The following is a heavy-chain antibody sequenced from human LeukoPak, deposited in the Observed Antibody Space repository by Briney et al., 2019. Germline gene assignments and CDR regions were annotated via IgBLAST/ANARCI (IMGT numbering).Heavy chain of an antibody. D-gene: IGHD1-26*01. CDR2: IYTSGST. CDR1: GGSISSGSYY. J-gene: IGHJ6*03. V-gene: IGHV4-61*02. Sequence: PSQTLSLTCTVSGGSISSGSYYWSWIRQPAGKGLEWIGRIYTSGSTNYNPSLKSRVTISVDTSKNQFSLKLSSVTAADTAVYYCARLGPESPDYYYYYMDVWGKGTTVTVSS. CDR3: ARLGPESPDYYYYYMDV.